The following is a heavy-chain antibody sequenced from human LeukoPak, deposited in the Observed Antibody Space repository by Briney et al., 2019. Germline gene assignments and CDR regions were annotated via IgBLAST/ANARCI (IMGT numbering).Heavy chain of an antibody. V-gene: IGHV3-23*01. D-gene: IGHD1-14*01. Sequence: GGSLRLSCAASGFTFSSYAMSWVRQAPGKGLEWVSAISGSGGSTYYADSVKGRFTISRDNSKNTMYLQMNSLKGEDTAVYYCARRSNPPGRIDHWGQGTLVTVSS. CDR1: GFTFSSYA. CDR3: ARRSNPPGRIDH. CDR2: ISGSGGST. J-gene: IGHJ4*02.